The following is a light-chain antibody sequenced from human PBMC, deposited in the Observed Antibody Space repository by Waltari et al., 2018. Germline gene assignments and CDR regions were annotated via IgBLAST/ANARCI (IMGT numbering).Light chain of an antibody. CDR3: QQYNNWPLYT. J-gene: IGKJ2*01. V-gene: IGKV3-15*01. Sequence: ETVMTQSPATLSVSPGGRATPPCRASQRLGTNLAWYQQKPGQAPRLLIYGASSRATGVPARFSGSGSGTDFTLTISSLQSEDFVVYYCQQYNNWPLYTFGQGTKLEI. CDR2: GAS. CDR1: QRLGTN.